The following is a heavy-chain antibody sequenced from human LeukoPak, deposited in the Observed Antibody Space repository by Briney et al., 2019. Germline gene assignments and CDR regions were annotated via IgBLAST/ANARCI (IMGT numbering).Heavy chain of an antibody. CDR1: GFTFSSYA. V-gene: IGHV3-23*01. CDR2: ISGSGGST. CDR3: AKAGQIVDYYGMDV. J-gene: IGHJ6*02. Sequence: GGSLRLSFAASGFTFSSYAMSWVRQAPGKGLEWVSAISGSGGSTYYADSVKGRFTISRDNSKNTLYLQMNSLRAEDTAVYYCAKAGQIVDYYGMDVWGQGTTVTVSS. D-gene: IGHD3-22*01.